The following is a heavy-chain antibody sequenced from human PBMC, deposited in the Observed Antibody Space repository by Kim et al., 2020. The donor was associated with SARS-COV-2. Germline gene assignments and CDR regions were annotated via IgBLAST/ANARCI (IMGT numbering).Heavy chain of an antibody. Sequence: ASVKVSCKASGYTFTSYYMHWVRQAPGQGLEWMGIINPSGGSTSYAQKFQGRVTMTRDTSTSTVYMELSSLRSEDTAVYYCARESVIQLWGEGFDYWGQGTLVTVSS. V-gene: IGHV1-46*01. CDR3: ARESVIQLWGEGFDY. D-gene: IGHD5-18*01. J-gene: IGHJ4*02. CDR1: GYTFTSYY. CDR2: INPSGGST.